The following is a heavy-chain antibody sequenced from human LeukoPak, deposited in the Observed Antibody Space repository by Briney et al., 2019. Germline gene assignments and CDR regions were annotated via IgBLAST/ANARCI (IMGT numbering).Heavy chain of an antibody. CDR2: IIPIFGTA. CDR1: GGTFSSYA. V-gene: IGHV1-69*13. Sequence: ASVKVSCKASGGTFSSYAISWVRQAPGQGLEWMGGIIPIFGTANYAQKFQGRVTITADESTSTAYMELSSLRSEDTAVYYCARGDGYCSSTSCSFDYWGQGTLVTVSS. J-gene: IGHJ4*02. D-gene: IGHD2-2*01. CDR3: ARGDGYCSSTSCSFDY.